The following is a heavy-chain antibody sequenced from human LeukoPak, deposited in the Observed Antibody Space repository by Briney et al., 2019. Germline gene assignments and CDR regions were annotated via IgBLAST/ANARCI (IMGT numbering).Heavy chain of an antibody. CDR3: ARGGAFRDVVDDDFDF. CDR2: MYYSGSA. V-gene: IGHV4-59*08. CDR1: GVSISRYY. J-gene: IGHJ4*02. Sequence: PSETLSLTCTVSGVSISRYYWSWIRQSPGKGLEWNGYMYYSGSASYNPSLESRVTISVDTSKNHLSLRLTSVTAADTAVYYCARGGAFRDVVDDDFDFWGQGTLVTVSS. D-gene: IGHD3-3*02.